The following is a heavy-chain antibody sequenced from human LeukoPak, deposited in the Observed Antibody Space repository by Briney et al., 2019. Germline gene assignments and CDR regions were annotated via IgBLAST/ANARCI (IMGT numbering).Heavy chain of an antibody. CDR3: ARAQRIVGATTGAFDI. CDR1: GYTFTGYY. CDR2: INPNSGGT. V-gene: IGHV1-2*02. D-gene: IGHD1-26*01. Sequence: ASVKVSCKASGYTFTGYYMHWVRQAPGQGLEWMGWINPNSGGTNYAQKFQGRVTRTRDTSISTAYTELSRLRSDATAVYCRARAQRIVGATTGAFDIWGQGTMVTVSS. J-gene: IGHJ3*02.